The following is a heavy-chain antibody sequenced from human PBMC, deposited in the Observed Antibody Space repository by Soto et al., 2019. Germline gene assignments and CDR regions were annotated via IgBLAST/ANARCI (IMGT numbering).Heavy chain of an antibody. CDR2: ISAYNGNT. V-gene: IGHV1-18*01. CDR3: ARVPDYYDSSVYYPAPSWYFDL. CDR1: GYTFTSYG. D-gene: IGHD3-22*01. Sequence: ASVKVSCKASGYTFTSYGISWVRQAPGQGLEWMGWISAYNGNTNYAQKLQGRVTMTTDTSTSTAYMELRSLRSDDTAVYYCARVPDYYDSSVYYPAPSWYFDLWGRGTLVTVSS. J-gene: IGHJ2*01.